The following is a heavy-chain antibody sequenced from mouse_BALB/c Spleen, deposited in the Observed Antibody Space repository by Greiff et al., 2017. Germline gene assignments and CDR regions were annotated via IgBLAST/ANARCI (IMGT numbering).Heavy chain of an antibody. CDR3: AREDYYGSSLYWYFDV. D-gene: IGHD1-1*01. J-gene: IGHJ1*01. CDR2: INSNGGST. CDR1: GFTFSSYG. Sequence: EVKLVESGGGLVQPGGSLKLSCAASGFTFSSYGMSWVRQTPDKRLELVATINSNGGSTYYPDSVKGRFTISRDNAKNTLYLQMSSLKSEDTPMYYCAREDYYGSSLYWYFDVWGAGTTVTVSS. V-gene: IGHV5-6-3*01.